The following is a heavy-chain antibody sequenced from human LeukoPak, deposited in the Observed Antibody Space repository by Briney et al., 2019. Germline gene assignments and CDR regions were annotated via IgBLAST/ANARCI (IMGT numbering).Heavy chain of an antibody. D-gene: IGHD6-13*01. V-gene: IGHV3-30*04. CDR2: ISYDGSNK. CDR1: GFTFSSSA. Sequence: GGSLRLSCAASGFTFSSSAMSWVRQAPGKGLEWVAVISYDGSNKYYADSVKGRFTISRDNSKNTLYLQMNSLRAEDTAVYYCARFEAAAGFFDYWGQGTLVTASS. J-gene: IGHJ4*02. CDR3: ARFEAAAGFFDY.